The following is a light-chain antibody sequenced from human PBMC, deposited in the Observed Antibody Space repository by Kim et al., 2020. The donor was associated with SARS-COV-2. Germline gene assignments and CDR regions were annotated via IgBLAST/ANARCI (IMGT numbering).Light chain of an antibody. Sequence: DIQMTQSPSSLSASVGDRVTITCRASQDIIRYLNWYQQKPGKAPKRLIYTASSLHSGVPSRFTGRGSETDFTLTISSLQPEDFAAYYCKQTTSAPRTFGPGTKVDIK. CDR3: KQTTSAPRT. CDR1: QDIIRY. CDR2: TAS. J-gene: IGKJ1*01. V-gene: IGKV1-39*01.